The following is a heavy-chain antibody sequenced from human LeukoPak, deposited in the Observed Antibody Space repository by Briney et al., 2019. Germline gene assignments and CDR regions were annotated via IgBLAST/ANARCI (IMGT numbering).Heavy chain of an antibody. CDR1: GFTFGDYA. CDR2: IRSKAYGGTT. V-gene: IGHV3-49*04. D-gene: IGHD2-21*02. J-gene: IGHJ3*02. Sequence: GGSLRLSCIAPGFTFGDYAMSWVRQAPGKGLEWVGFIRSKAYGGTTEYAASVKGRFTISRDDSKSIAYLQMNSLKTEDTAVYYCTRDRLVVTAPGAFDIWGQGSMVTVSS. CDR3: TRDRLVVTAPGAFDI.